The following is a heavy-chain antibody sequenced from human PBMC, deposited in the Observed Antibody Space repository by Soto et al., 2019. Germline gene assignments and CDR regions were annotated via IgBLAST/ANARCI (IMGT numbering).Heavy chain of an antibody. V-gene: IGHV3-23*01. Sequence: GGSLRRSCAASGFTFTRYAMGWVRQAPGKGLECVSVVSRGGSTHYADSVTGRFIVSRDNSKNTVSLQMNSLRADDTAVYYCAKRRGAGGHFDYWGQGALVTVSS. D-gene: IGHD2-15*01. J-gene: IGHJ4*02. CDR1: GFTFTRYA. CDR3: AKRRGAGGHFDY. CDR2: VSRGGST.